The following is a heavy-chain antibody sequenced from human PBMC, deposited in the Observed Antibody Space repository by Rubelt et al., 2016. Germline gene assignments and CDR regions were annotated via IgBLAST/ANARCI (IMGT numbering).Heavy chain of an antibody. D-gene: IGHD2-15*01. CDR3: ARTPGLYDAFDI. Sequence: RGLEWLGRTYYRSKWYNDSAVSVKSRITINPDTSKSQFSLQLNSVTPEDTAVYYCARTPGLYDAFDIWGQGTMVTVSS. J-gene: IGHJ3*02. CDR2: TYYRSKWYN. V-gene: IGHV6-1*01.